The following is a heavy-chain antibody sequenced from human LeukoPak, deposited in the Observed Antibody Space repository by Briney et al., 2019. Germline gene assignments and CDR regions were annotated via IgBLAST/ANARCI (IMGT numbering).Heavy chain of an antibody. Sequence: GASVKVSCKASGYTFINYYMHWVRQAPGQGLEWMGWINPNSGGTNYAQKFQGRVTMTRDTSISTAYMELSRLRSDDTAVYYCAKDIVVVVAATGYSYGIDYWGQGTLVTVSS. D-gene: IGHD2-15*01. V-gene: IGHV1-2*02. CDR3: AKDIVVVVAATGYSYGIDY. CDR1: GYTFINYY. CDR2: INPNSGGT. J-gene: IGHJ4*02.